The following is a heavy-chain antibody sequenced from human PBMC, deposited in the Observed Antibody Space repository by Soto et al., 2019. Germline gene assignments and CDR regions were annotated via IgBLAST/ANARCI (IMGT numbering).Heavy chain of an antibody. J-gene: IGHJ5*02. CDR1: GGSISSGGYY. V-gene: IGHV4-31*03. Sequence: QIQLQESGPGLVKPSQTLSLTSPVYGGSISSGGYYWGWIRQHPGKGLEWIGYNYDSGSTYYKTSLMSRVTISVDPYKNQFFLKLSSVTAADTAVYYCPRSVFPWGLGTLFT. CDR3: PRSVFP. CDR2: NYDSGST.